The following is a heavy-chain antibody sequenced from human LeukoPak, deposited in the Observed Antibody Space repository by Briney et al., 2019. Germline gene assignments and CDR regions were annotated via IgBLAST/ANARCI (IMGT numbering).Heavy chain of an antibody. D-gene: IGHD6-6*01. J-gene: IGHJ6*02. V-gene: IGHV3-74*01. CDR3: ARSIGNYYYYGMDV. CDR2: INGDGSST. Sequence: GGSLRLSCTASEFTFSSCWMHWVRQPPGKGLVWVSRINGDGSSTSYADAVKGRFTISRDNAKNTLYLRMNSLRAEDTAVYYCARSIGNYYYYGMDVWGQGTTVTVSS. CDR1: EFTFSSCW.